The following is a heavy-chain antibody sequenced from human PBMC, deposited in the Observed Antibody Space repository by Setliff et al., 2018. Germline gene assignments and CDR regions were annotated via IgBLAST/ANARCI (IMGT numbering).Heavy chain of an antibody. D-gene: IGHD1-26*01. CDR2: ISSSSSTI. CDR3: ARDPNSGSYWNYYYYMDV. J-gene: IGHJ6*03. Sequence: AGSLRLSCAASGFTFSSYNMNWVRQAPGKGLEWVSYISSSSSTIYYADSVKGRFTISRDNAKNSLSLQMNSLRAEDTAVFYCARDPNSGSYWNYYYYMDVWGKGTTVTVSS. CDR1: GFTFSSYN. V-gene: IGHV3-48*01.